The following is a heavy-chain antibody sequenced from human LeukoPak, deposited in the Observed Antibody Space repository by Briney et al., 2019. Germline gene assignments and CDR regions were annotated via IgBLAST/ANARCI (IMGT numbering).Heavy chain of an antibody. CDR3: ARDRYAFDI. CDR1: EFTFSNYG. V-gene: IGHV3-30*02. CDR2: IHYDGARS. J-gene: IGHJ3*02. Sequence: GGSLRLSCAASEFTFSNYGMHWVRQAPGKGLEWVAFIHYDGARSYYADSVKGRFTISRDNSKNTLYLQMNSLRAEDTAVYYCARDRYAFDIWGQGTMVTVSS.